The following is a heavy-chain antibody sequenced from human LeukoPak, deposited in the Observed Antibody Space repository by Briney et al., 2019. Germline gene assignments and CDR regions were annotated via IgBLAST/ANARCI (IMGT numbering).Heavy chain of an antibody. D-gene: IGHD1-26*01. Sequence: PGGSLRLSGAASGFTFSSYAMSWVRQAPGKGLEWVSAISGSGGSTYYADSVKGRFTISRDNSKNTLYLQMNGLRAEDTAVYYCAKDGSGSYSYYFDYWGQGTLVTVSS. CDR2: ISGSGGST. CDR1: GFTFSSYA. J-gene: IGHJ4*02. CDR3: AKDGSGSYSYYFDY. V-gene: IGHV3-23*01.